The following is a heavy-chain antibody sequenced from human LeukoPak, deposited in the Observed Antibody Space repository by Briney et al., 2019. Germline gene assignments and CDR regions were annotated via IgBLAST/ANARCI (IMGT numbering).Heavy chain of an antibody. CDR3: ARGCYDYVWGSYGD. V-gene: IGHV4-34*01. CDR2: INHSGST. D-gene: IGHD3-16*01. Sequence: SETLSLTCAVYGGSFSGYYWSWIRQPPGKGLEWIGEINHSGSTNYNPSLKSRVTISVDTSKNQFPLKLSSVTAADTAVYYCARGCYDYVWGSYGDWGQGTLVTVSS. CDR1: GGSFSGYY. J-gene: IGHJ4*02.